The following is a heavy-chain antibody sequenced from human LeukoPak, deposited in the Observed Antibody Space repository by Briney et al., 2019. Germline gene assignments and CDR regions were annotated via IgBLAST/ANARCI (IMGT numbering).Heavy chain of an antibody. D-gene: IGHD6-19*01. J-gene: IGHJ4*02. CDR1: GGSFSGYY. CDR3: ARRGSSGYY. CDR2: INHSGST. V-gene: IGHV4-34*01. Sequence: SETLSLTCAVYGGSFSGYYWSWIRQPPGKGLEWIGEINHSGSTNYNPSLKSRVTISVDTSKNQFSLKLSSVTAADTAVYYCARRGSSGYYWGQGTLVTVSS.